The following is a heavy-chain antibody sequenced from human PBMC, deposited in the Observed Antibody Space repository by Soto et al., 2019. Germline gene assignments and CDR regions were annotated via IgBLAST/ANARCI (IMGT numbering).Heavy chain of an antibody. CDR3: ARVDTQTVRVSMDV. Sequence: EVQLLESGGGLVQPGGSLRLSCAASGFNFNSHAMTWVRQAPGKGLEWVSTISANIISTYYADSVKGRFTISRDNSKNTLYLQMSSLRVEDTAVYHCARVDTQTVRVSMDVWGQGTTVTVSS. CDR1: GFNFNSHA. J-gene: IGHJ6*02. CDR2: ISANIIST. V-gene: IGHV3-23*01. D-gene: IGHD2-15*01.